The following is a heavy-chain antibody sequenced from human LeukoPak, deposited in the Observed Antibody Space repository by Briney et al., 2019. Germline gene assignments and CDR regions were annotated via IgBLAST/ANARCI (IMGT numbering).Heavy chain of an antibody. Sequence: PSETLSLTCTVSGGSISTYYWNWIRQPPGKGLEWIGYIYHSGSTNYNPSLPSRVTISVDTSKNQFSLNLNSVTAADTAVYYCARSDPYYDFWSGYYTVSYYGMDVWGQGTTVTVSS. V-gene: IGHV4-59*01. CDR2: IYHSGST. CDR1: GGSISTYY. CDR3: ARSDPYYDFWSGYYTVSYYGMDV. D-gene: IGHD3-3*01. J-gene: IGHJ6*02.